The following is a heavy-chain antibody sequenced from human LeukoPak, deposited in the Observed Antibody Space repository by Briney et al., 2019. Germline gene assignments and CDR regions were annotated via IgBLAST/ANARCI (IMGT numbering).Heavy chain of an antibody. Sequence: GASVEVSRKASGYTFTSYGISWVRQAPGQGLEWMGWISASNGDTDYPQNLQGRVTMTTDTYTSTAYMELRSLTSDDTAIYYCARESHITREDYWGQGTLVTVSS. D-gene: IGHD1-14*01. CDR2: ISASNGDT. CDR3: ARESHITREDY. J-gene: IGHJ4*02. CDR1: GYTFTSYG. V-gene: IGHV1-18*01.